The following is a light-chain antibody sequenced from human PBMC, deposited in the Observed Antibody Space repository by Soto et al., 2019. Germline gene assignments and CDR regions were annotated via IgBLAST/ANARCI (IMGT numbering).Light chain of an antibody. CDR2: EAF. CDR3: QQRSDWPPKIT. Sequence: EIVLPQSPGTLSLSPGERATLSCRASQSVSTSYVAWYQQKFGQAPRLLIYEAFSRATGIPDRFSASGSGTGFTRAVSSLEPEDFAVYYCQQRSDWPPKITFGQGTRLEVK. J-gene: IGKJ5*01. V-gene: IGKV3D-20*02. CDR1: QSVSTSY.